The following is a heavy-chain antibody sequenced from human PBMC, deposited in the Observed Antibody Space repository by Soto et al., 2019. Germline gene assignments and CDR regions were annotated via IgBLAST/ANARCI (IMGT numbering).Heavy chain of an antibody. J-gene: IGHJ4*02. Sequence: SETLSLTCVVSGGSLSSYYWSWIRQPPGKGLEWIGYIYYSGSTNYNPSLKSRVTISVDTSKNQFSLKLSSVTAADTAVYYCARTWGSRDDYWGRGTLVTVSS. CDR2: IYYSGST. D-gene: IGHD3-16*01. V-gene: IGHV4-59*01. CDR3: ARTWGSRDDY. CDR1: GGSLSSYY.